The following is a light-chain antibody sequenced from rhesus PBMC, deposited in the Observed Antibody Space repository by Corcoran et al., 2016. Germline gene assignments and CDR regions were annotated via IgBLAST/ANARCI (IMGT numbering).Light chain of an antibody. CDR1: QGISTY. CDR2: DSS. CDR3: QQRNHRPPT. V-gene: IGKV1-38*01. Sequence: DIQLTQSPSSLSASVADRLTITCRASQGISTYLAWYQQKSGKAPNLLIYDSSIWQSGGPSRFSGSGTGTEFTLTISSLQPEDFASYYCQQRNHRPPTFGGGTKVEIK. J-gene: IGKJ4*01.